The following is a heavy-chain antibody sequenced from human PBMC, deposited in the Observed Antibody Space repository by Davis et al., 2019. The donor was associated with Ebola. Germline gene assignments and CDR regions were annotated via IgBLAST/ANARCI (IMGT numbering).Heavy chain of an antibody. Sequence: PGGSLRLSCAASGFTFSSYAMHWVRQAPGKGLEWVAVISYDGSNKYYADSVKGRFTISRDNSKNTLYLQMNSLRAEDTAVYYCARPNYYDFWSGPIYWGQGTLVTVSS. V-gene: IGHV3-30-3*01. CDR1: GFTFSSYA. D-gene: IGHD3-3*01. CDR3: ARPNYYDFWSGPIY. CDR2: ISYDGSNK. J-gene: IGHJ4*02.